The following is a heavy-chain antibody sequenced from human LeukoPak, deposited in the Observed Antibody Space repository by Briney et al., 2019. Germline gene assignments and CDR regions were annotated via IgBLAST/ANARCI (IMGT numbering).Heavy chain of an antibody. V-gene: IGHV3-7*01. CDR2: INQDGREK. D-gene: IGHD1-14*01. CDR1: GFTFSTYY. J-gene: IGHJ4*02. CDR3: ARDPPVDGNFLFDY. Sequence: PGGSLRLSCSASGFTFSTYYMNWVRQTPEKGLEWVANINQDGREKYYVDSVKGRFAISRDNVKKSMFLQMKSLRAEDTGVYYCARDPPVDGNFLFDYWGQGILVTVSS.